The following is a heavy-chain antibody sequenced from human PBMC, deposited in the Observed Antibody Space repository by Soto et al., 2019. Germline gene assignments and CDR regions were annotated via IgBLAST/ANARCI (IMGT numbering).Heavy chain of an antibody. CDR2: TFYRSKWYN. V-gene: IGHV6-1*01. CDR1: GDSVSSNSAA. CDR3: AKEGGNHYYYAMDV. J-gene: IGHJ6*02. Sequence: SQPLSLTCAISGDSVSSNSAARSWIRQSPSRGLEWLGRTFYRSKWYNDLSLSVKGRITINPDTSKNQFSLQLNSVTPEDTAVYYCAKEGGNHYYYAMDVWGQGTTVTVSS. D-gene: IGHD1-26*01.